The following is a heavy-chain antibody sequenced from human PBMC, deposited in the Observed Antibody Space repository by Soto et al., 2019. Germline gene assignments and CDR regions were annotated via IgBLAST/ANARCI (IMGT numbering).Heavy chain of an antibody. D-gene: IGHD1-26*01. CDR2: IYHSGST. CDR1: GGSISSSNW. Sequence: QVQLQESGPGLVKPSGTLSLTCAVSGGSISSSNWWSWVRQPPGKGLEWIGEIYHSGSTTYNPSLQSRVTISVDTSKDQFSLKLSSVTAADTAVYYCARVSGSYYYGMDVWGQGITVTVSS. V-gene: IGHV4-4*02. CDR3: ARVSGSYYYGMDV. J-gene: IGHJ6*02.